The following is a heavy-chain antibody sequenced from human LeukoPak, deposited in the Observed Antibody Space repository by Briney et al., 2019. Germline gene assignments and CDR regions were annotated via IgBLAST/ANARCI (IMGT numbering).Heavy chain of an antibody. V-gene: IGHV5-10-1*01. J-gene: IGHJ4*02. CDR3: ARQEGGNYDLLTGYFDY. D-gene: IGHD3-9*01. CDR2: IDPSDSST. Sequence: GESLKISCKASGYSFTNYWVAWVRQMPGKGLEWMGRIDPSDSSTNYSPSFQGHVTFSTDKSISSAFLQWSTLMASDTAMYYCARQEGGNYDLLTGYFDYWGQGALVTVAS. CDR1: GYSFTNYW.